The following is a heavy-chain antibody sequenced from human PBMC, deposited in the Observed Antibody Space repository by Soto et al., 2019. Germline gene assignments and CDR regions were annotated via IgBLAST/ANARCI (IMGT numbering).Heavy chain of an antibody. V-gene: IGHV4-59*01. J-gene: IGHJ6*02. Sequence: SETLSLTCTVSGGSISSYYWSWIRQPPGKGLEWIGYIYYSGSTNYNPSLKSRVTISVDTSKNQFSLKLSSVTAADTAVYYCARGNYDFPYGMDVWGQGTTVTVSS. CDR3: ARGNYDFPYGMDV. CDR1: GGSISSYY. CDR2: IYYSGST. D-gene: IGHD3-3*01.